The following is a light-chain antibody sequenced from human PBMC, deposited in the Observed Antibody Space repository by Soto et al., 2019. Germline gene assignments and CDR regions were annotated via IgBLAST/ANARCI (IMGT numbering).Light chain of an antibody. Sequence: IQMTQSPDSVSASVGDTITITCRASQAISSWIAWYQQKPGQAPKILIYAASRLQGGVPLRLSGSGSGTDFTLTISSLQPEDFATYYCQQANSFPLTFGGGTRVEVK. CDR2: AAS. CDR3: QQANSFPLT. J-gene: IGKJ4*01. CDR1: QAISSW. V-gene: IGKV1D-12*01.